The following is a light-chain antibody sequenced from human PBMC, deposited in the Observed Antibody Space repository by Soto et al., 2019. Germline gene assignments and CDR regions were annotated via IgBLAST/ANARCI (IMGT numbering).Light chain of an antibody. J-gene: IGLJ1*01. V-gene: IGLV2-23*01. CDR1: SSDVGIYNL. CDR2: EGS. Sequence: QSVLTQPASESGSPGQSITISCTGTSSDVGIYNLVSWYQQHPGKAPKLMIYEGSKRPSGVSNRFSGSKSGNTASLTISGLQAEDDADYYCCSYADGSTYVFGTGIKVTVL. CDR3: CSYADGSTYV.